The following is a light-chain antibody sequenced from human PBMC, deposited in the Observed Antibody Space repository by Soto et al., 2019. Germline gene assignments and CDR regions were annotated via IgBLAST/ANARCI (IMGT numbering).Light chain of an antibody. CDR2: RNN. CDR3: AAWDDSLSAWV. J-gene: IGLJ3*02. Sequence: QSVLTQPPSASGTPGQRVTISCSGSSSDIGNNNVHWFQQFPGTAPNLLIYRNNRRPSGVPDRSSGSTAGTSASLAISGLRSEDEADYYCAAWDDSLSAWVFGGGTKLTVL. V-gene: IGLV1-47*01. CDR1: SSDIGNNN.